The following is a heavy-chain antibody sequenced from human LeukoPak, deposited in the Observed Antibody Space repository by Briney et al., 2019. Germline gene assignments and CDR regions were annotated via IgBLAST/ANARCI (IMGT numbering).Heavy chain of an antibody. J-gene: IGHJ3*02. Sequence: SETLSLTCTVSGGSINTYFWHWIRQPPGRGLEWIGYIYDSGSTNYNSSLKSRVTTSVDTSKNQFSLNLTSVTAADTAFYYCARGLRRFSGIPGTFDIWGQGTRVTVSS. CDR2: IYDSGST. CDR3: ARGLRRFSGIPGTFDI. V-gene: IGHV4-59*01. CDR1: GGSINTYF. D-gene: IGHD1-26*01.